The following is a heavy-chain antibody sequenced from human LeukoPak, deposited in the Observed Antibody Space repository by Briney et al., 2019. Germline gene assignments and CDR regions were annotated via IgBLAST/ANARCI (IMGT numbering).Heavy chain of an antibody. V-gene: IGHV4-39*07. Sequence: PSETLSLTCNVSGDSVSSDNFYWAWIRQPPGKGPEWNGTIYRSGSAYHNPSLKSRLTISIDTSKNQFSLKLTSVTAADTALYFCARAPHTSPTDYYFDFWGPGTLVTVSS. J-gene: IGHJ4*02. CDR3: ARAPHTSPTDYYFDF. CDR1: GDSVSSDNFY. D-gene: IGHD1-14*01. CDR2: IYRSGSA.